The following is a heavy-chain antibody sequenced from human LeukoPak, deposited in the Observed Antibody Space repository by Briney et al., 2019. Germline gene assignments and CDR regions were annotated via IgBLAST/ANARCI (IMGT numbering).Heavy chain of an antibody. D-gene: IGHD6-19*01. Sequence: SGGSLRLSCAASGFTVSSNYMSWVRQAPGKGLEWVSVIYSGGSTYYADSVKGRFTISRDNSKNTLYLQMNSLRAEDTAVYYCARSVKQWPFDYWGQGTLVTVSS. CDR2: IYSGGST. CDR3: ARSVKQWPFDY. J-gene: IGHJ4*02. V-gene: IGHV3-66*01. CDR1: GFTVSSNY.